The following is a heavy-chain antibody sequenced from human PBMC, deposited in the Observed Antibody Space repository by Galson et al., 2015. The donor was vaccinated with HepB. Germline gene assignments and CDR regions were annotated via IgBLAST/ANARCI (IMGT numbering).Heavy chain of an antibody. J-gene: IGHJ4*02. CDR2: SNPNSGGT. CDR3: ARSAGIVGLGDFDY. D-gene: IGHD1-26*01. V-gene: IGHV1-2*06. Sequence: SVGVACQASGYTFPGYYLHGVRQAPGEGLEWVGRSNPNSGGTNYAQKFQGRFNMTRDTSISTAYMELSRLRSDDTAVYYCARSAGIVGLGDFDYWGQGTLVTVSS. CDR1: GYTFPGYY.